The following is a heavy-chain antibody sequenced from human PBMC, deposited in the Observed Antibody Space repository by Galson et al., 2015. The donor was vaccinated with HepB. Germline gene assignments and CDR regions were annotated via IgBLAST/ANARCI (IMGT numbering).Heavy chain of an antibody. D-gene: IGHD2-8*01. CDR2: ISSSSSYI. CDR1: GFTFSSYS. Sequence: SLRLSCAASGFTFSSYSMNWVRQAPGKGLEWVSSISSSSSYIYYADSVKGRFTISRDNAKNPLYLQMNSLRAEDTAVYYCARPTHRNGPLDYWGQGTLVTVSS. V-gene: IGHV3-21*01. CDR3: ARPTHRNGPLDY. J-gene: IGHJ4*02.